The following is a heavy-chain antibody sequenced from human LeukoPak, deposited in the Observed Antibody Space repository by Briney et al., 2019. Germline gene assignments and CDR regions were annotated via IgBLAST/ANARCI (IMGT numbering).Heavy chain of an antibody. Sequence: SVKVSCKASGGTFSSYAISWVRQAPGQGLEWMGRIIPILGIANYAQKFQGRVTITADKSTSTAYVELSSLRSEDTAVYYCARGSGSYLTALPFDYWGQGTLVTVSS. CDR1: GGTFSSYA. V-gene: IGHV1-69*04. J-gene: IGHJ4*02. D-gene: IGHD1-26*01. CDR2: IIPILGIA. CDR3: ARGSGSYLTALPFDY.